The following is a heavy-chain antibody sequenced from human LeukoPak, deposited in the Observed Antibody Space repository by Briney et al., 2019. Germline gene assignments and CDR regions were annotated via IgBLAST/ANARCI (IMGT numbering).Heavy chain of an antibody. Sequence: EGSLRLSCAASGFTFSSYAMHWVRQAPGKGLEWVAVISYDGSNKYYADSVKGRFTISRDNSKNTLYLQMNSLRAEDTAVYYCARRGDSGYDYVWGSYRPGRISAFDIWGQGTMVTVSS. CDR3: ARRGDSGYDYVWGSYRPGRISAFDI. J-gene: IGHJ3*02. CDR1: GFTFSSYA. D-gene: IGHD3-16*02. V-gene: IGHV3-30-3*01. CDR2: ISYDGSNK.